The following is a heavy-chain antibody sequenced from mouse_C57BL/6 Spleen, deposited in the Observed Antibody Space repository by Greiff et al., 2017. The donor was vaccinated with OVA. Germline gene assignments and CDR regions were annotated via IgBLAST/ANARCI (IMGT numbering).Heavy chain of an antibody. J-gene: IGHJ4*01. CDR3: ARTEVTISMDY. CDR2: IHPNSGST. CDR1: GYTFTSYW. V-gene: IGHV1-64*01. Sequence: QVQLQQPGAELVKPGASVKLSCKASGYTFTSYWMHWVKQRPGQGLEWIGMIHPNSGSTNYNEKFKSKATLTVDKSSSTAYMQLSSLTSEDSAVYYCARTEVTISMDYWGQGTSVTVSS. D-gene: IGHD2-2*01.